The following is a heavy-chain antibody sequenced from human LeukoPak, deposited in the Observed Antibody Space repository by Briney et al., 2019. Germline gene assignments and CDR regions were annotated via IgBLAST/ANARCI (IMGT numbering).Heavy chain of an antibody. V-gene: IGHV1-8*02. CDR2: MNPNSGNT. CDR3: ARGYFYYDNSGYYQYYFDY. Sequence: GASVKVSCKASGYTFTGYYMHWVRQATGQGLEWRGWMNPNSGNTGYAQKFQGRVTMTRNTSISTAYMELSSLRSEDTAVYYCARGYFYYDNSGYYQYYFDYWGQGTLVTVSS. D-gene: IGHD3-22*01. J-gene: IGHJ4*02. CDR1: GYTFTGYY.